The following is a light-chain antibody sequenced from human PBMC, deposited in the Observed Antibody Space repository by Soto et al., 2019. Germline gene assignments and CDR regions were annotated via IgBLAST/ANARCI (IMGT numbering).Light chain of an antibody. J-gene: IGKJ1*01. CDR1: QSVSAF. CDR3: QQTYSPPGT. CDR2: SAS. V-gene: IGKV1-39*01. Sequence: DIQMTQSPSSLSASVGDRVTITCRASQSVSAFLNWYRHKPGQAPELLIFSASSLQPGVPSRFSGRGSGTAFTLTITSLQPEDFSTYYCQQTYSPPGTFGQGTKVEIK.